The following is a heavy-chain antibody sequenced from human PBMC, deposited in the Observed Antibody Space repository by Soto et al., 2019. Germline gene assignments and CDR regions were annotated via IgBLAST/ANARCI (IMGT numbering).Heavy chain of an antibody. J-gene: IGHJ4*02. Sequence: PTLVNPTQTLTLTCTFSGFSLSTLGTCVTWIRQPPGKALEWLALINWDNNEYYTTSLKTRLTISRDTSKNQVVLTMTNVDPVDTVTYFCARIPHDSDSYYMDYWAQRTLVTVSS. CDR1: GFSLSTLGTC. CDR3: ARIPHDSDSYYMDY. V-gene: IGHV2-70*01. D-gene: IGHD2-21*01. CDR2: INWDNNE.